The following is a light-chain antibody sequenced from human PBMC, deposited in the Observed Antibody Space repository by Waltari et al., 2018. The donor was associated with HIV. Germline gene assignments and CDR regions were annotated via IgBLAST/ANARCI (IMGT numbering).Light chain of an antibody. CDR1: SSHIGSNT. CDR3: AAWDDSLNGRLV. V-gene: IGLV1-44*01. J-gene: IGLJ2*01. CDR2: SNN. Sequence: QSVLTQPPSASGTPGQRVTISCSGSSSHIGSNTVNWYQQRPGTAPKLLIYSNNQRPSGVPDRFSGSKSGTSASLAISGLQSEDEADYYCAAWDDSLNGRLVFGGGTKLTVL.